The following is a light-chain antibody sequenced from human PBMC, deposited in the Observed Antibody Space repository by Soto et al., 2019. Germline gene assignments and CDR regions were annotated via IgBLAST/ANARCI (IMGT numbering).Light chain of an antibody. CDR2: GAS. CDR3: QQYGISPT. V-gene: IGKV3-20*01. CDR1: QSVRSN. Sequence: VVTQSPGALSVSKGERATLSCMASQSVRSNLAWYQQKPGQAPRLLIYGASTRATGLPARFSGSGSGTDFTLTISRLEPEDFAVYYCQQYGISPTFGQVTIADIK. J-gene: IGKJ1*01.